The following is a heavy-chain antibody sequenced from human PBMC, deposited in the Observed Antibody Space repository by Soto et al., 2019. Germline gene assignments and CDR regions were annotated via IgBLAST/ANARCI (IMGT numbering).Heavy chain of an antibody. V-gene: IGHV4-39*01. Sequence: PSETLSLTCTVSGGSISSSSYYWGWFRQPPGKGLEWIASIYYSGSTYYNPSLKSRVTISVDTSKNQFSLKLSSVTAADTAVYYCARRSYDFWSGYYTGTDYWGQGTLVTVSS. CDR2: IYYSGST. J-gene: IGHJ4*02. CDR3: ARRSYDFWSGYYTGTDY. CDR1: GGSISSSSYY. D-gene: IGHD3-3*01.